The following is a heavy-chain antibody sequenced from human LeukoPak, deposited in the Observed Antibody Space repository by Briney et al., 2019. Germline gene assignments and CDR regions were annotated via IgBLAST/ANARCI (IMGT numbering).Heavy chain of an antibody. CDR2: VSFDGRNK. Sequence: EGSLRLSCAASGFSLSSYAMHWVRQAPGKGLEWVSFVSFDGRNKNYADSVRGRFTISRDDSKNTLYLQMSSLRNEDTAVYFCARIVGHTRSEFWGQGTLVTVSS. CDR1: GFSLSSYA. CDR3: ARIVGHTRSEF. D-gene: IGHD1-26*01. V-gene: IGHV3-30*04. J-gene: IGHJ4*02.